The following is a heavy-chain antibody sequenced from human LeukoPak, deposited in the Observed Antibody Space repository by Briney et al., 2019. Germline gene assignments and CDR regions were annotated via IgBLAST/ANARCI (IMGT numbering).Heavy chain of an antibody. CDR2: INHSGST. CDR3: ARGIRTTVTHFDY. V-gene: IGHV4-34*01. D-gene: IGHD4-17*01. J-gene: IGHJ4*02. Sequence: PSETLSLTCAVYGGSFSGYYWSWIRQPPGKGLEWIGEINHSGSTNYNPSLKSRVTISVDTSKNQFSLKLSSVTAADTAVYYCARGIRTTVTHFDYWGQGTLVTVSS. CDR1: GGSFSGYY.